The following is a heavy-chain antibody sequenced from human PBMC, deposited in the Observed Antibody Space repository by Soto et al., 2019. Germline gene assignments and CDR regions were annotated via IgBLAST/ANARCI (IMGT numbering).Heavy chain of an antibody. Sequence: QVQLVQSGAEVKKPGSSVKVSCKASGGTFSSYAISWVRQAPGQGLEWMGGIIPIFGTANYAQKFQGRVTITADESTSTAYMELSSLRSDDTAVYYCAGPPAAGTEGGMDVWGQGTTVTVSS. CDR3: AGPPAAGTEGGMDV. V-gene: IGHV1-69*01. CDR2: IIPIFGTA. CDR1: GGTFSSYA. J-gene: IGHJ6*02. D-gene: IGHD6-13*01.